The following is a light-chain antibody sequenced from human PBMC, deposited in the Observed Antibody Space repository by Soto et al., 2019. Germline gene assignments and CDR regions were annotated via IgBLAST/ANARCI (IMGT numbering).Light chain of an antibody. CDR3: QQYGSSPVT. J-gene: IGKJ2*01. Sequence: EIVLTQSPGTLSLSPGERATLSCRASRSVSSGYLAWYQHKPGQAPRLLIYGASSRASGIPDRVSGSGSGTDFTLSISRLEPEDFAVYYCQQYGSSPVTFGQGTKLEIK. CDR2: GAS. V-gene: IGKV3-20*01. CDR1: RSVSSGY.